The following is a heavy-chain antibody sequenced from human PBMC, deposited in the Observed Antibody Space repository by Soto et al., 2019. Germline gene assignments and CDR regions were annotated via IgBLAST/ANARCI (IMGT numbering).Heavy chain of an antibody. J-gene: IGHJ5*02. CDR1: GFTFSTYS. CDR2: ISSTSSTI. D-gene: IGHD1-1*01. CDR3: ARTTPRFDP. V-gene: IGHV3-48*02. Sequence: PGGSLRLSCTASGFTFSTYSMNWVRQAPGKGLEWVSYISSTSSTIYYADAVKGRFTISRDNAKNSLYLQMNSLRDEDTAVYYCARTTPRFDPWGQGTLVTVSS.